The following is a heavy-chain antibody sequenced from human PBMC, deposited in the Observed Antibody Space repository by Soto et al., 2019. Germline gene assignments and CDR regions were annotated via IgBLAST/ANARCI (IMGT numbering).Heavy chain of an antibody. D-gene: IGHD2-2*01. V-gene: IGHV5-51*01. Sequence: GESLKISCKGSGYSFTSYWIGWVRQMPGKGLEWMGIIYPGDSDTRYSPSFQGQVTISADKSISTAYLQWSSLKASDTAMYYCARGLGDCSSTSCPYFDYWGQGTLVTVSS. J-gene: IGHJ4*02. CDR1: GYSFTSYW. CDR2: IYPGDSDT. CDR3: ARGLGDCSSTSCPYFDY.